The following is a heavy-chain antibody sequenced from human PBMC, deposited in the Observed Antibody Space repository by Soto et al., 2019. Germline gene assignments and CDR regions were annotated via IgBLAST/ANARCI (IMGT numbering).Heavy chain of an antibody. J-gene: IGHJ4*02. CDR1: GYTFTSYS. V-gene: IGHV1-3*01. CDR2: INAGNGNT. CDR3: ARDGGAARSAFDY. D-gene: IGHD6-6*01. Sequence: ASVKVSCKASGYTFTSYSMHWVRQAPGQRLEWMGWINAGNGNTKYSQKFQGRVTITRDTSASTAYMELSSLRSEDTAVYYCARDGGAARSAFDYWGQGTLVTVSS.